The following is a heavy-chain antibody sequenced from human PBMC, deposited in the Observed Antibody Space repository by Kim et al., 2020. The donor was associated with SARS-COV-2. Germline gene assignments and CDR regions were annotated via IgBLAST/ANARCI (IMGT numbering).Heavy chain of an antibody. CDR1: GYTFTSYS. D-gene: IGHD3-10*01. CDR3: ARVLIGIGEGC. Sequence: ASVKVSCKTSGYTFTSYSIHWVRQAPGQGLEWMGVINPNGGTTNFAQKFRGRVTMTTDTPTSTVYMDLSSLTSEDTALYYCARVLIGIGEGCWGQGTLVTVSS. CDR2: INPNGGTT. J-gene: IGHJ4*02. V-gene: IGHV1-46*01.